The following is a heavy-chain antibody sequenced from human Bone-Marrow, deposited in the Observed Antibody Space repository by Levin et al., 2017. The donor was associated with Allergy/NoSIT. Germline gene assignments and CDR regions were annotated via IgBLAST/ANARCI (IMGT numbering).Heavy chain of an antibody. CDR3: AENGGNSD. D-gene: IGHD4-23*01. V-gene: IGHV3-7*01. Sequence: GGSLRLSCAASGFSFSRCWMSWVRQAPGKGLEWLATINQEGTKKYYVDSVKGRFTISRDNAKNSLYLQMNSLIAEDTAMYYCAENGGNSDWGQGTRVTVSS. CDR1: GFSFSRCW. CDR2: INQEGTKK. J-gene: IGHJ1*01.